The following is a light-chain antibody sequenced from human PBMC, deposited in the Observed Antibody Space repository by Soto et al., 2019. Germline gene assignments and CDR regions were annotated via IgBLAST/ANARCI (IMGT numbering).Light chain of an antibody. CDR1: QSLLHSNGYNY. CDR3: MQALRTPVIT. Sequence: DIVLTQSPLSLPVTPGEPASISCRSSQSLLHSNGYNYLDWYLQKPGQSPQLLIYLGSNRASGVPNRFSRSGSGTDFTMKISRVGAEDGGVYYRMQALRTPVITFGQVTRLELK. J-gene: IGKJ5*01. CDR2: LGS. V-gene: IGKV2-28*01.